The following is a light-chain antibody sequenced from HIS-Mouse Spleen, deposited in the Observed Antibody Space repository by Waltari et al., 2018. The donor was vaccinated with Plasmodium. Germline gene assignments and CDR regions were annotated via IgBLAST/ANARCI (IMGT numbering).Light chain of an antibody. CDR2: EVS. Sequence: QSALPQPPSASGSPGQSVTLSCTRTSRDVGGYHYVSWYQQPPGKAPKLMIYEVSKRPSGVPDRFSGSKSGNTASLTVSGLQAEDEADYYCSSYAGSNNLVFGGGTKLTVL. CDR3: SSYAGSNNLV. J-gene: IGLJ2*01. V-gene: IGLV2-8*01. CDR1: SRDVGGYHY.